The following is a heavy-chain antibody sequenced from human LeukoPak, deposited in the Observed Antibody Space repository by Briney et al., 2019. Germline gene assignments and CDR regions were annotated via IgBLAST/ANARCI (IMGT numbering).Heavy chain of an antibody. J-gene: IGHJ4*02. CDR1: GFTFSSYS. CDR3: ARDGEVRDFDY. CDR2: IRSSSSSL. D-gene: IGHD2-21*01. Sequence: GGSLRLSCAASGFTFSSYSMNWFRQAPGKGLEWVSYIRSSSSSLNYADSVRGRFTISRDNAKNSLYLEMNSLRAEDTAVYYCARDGEVRDFDYWGQGTLVTVSS. V-gene: IGHV3-48*04.